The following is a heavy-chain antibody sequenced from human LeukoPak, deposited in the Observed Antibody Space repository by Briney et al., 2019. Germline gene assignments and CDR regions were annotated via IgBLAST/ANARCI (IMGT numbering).Heavy chain of an antibody. J-gene: IGHJ5*02. D-gene: IGHD6-13*01. CDR3: ARVQYSSSWYGEFDP. CDR2: IYYSGST. Sequence: PSQTLSLTCTVSGGSISNGDYYWSWIRQPPGKGLEWIGYIYYSGSTNYNPSLKSRVTISVDTSKNQFSLKLSSVTAADTAVYYCARVQYSSSWYGEFDPWGQGTLVTVSS. V-gene: IGHV4-30-4*01. CDR1: GGSISNGDYY.